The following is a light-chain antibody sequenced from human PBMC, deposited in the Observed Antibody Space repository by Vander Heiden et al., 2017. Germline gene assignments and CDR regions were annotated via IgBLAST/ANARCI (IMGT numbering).Light chain of an antibody. V-gene: IGKV3-20*01. J-gene: IGKJ1*01. CDR2: GAS. Sequence: IVLRPSPGTLSLSPGERATLSCRASQSVSSSYLAWYQQQPGQAPRLLIYGASSRATGIPDRFSGSGCGTDFTLTISRLEPEDFAVYYCQQEDSSPGTFGQGTKVEIK. CDR3: QQEDSSPGT. CDR1: QSVSSSY.